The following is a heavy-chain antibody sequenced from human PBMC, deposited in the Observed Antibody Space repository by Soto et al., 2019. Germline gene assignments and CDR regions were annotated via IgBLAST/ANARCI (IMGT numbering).Heavy chain of an antibody. D-gene: IGHD3-3*02. V-gene: IGHV5-51*01. CDR3: ARQLSHICDS. Sequence: PGESLKISCNGVGYKFGSAWIGWVRQMPGKGLEWMGIIKPGTSDIRYSPSCRGHVTISADEAVSTAYLQWSSLKASDTAMYYCARQLSHICDSWGQGTLVPVYS. J-gene: IGHJ4*02. CDR2: IKPGTSDI. CDR1: GYKFGSAW.